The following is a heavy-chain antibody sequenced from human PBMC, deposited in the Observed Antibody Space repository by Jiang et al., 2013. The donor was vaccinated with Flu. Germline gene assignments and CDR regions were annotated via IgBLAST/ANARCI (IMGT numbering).Heavy chain of an antibody. V-gene: IGHV7-4-1*02. CDR1: GYTFTSYA. J-gene: IGHJ6*02. CDR2: INTNTGNP. D-gene: IGHD1-26*01. Sequence: SVKVSCKASGYTFTSYAMNWVRQAPGQGLEWMGWINTNTGNPTYAQGFTGRFVFSLDTSVSTAYLQISSLKAEDTAVYYCARESGSYIYYGMDVWGQGTTVTVSS. CDR3: ARESGSYIYYGMDV.